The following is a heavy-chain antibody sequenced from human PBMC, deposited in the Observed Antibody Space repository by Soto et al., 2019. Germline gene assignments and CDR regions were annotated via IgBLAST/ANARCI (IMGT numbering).Heavy chain of an antibody. CDR1: GFTFSSYS. CDR3: XXXXXXXXXXXXYM. J-gene: IGHJ6*03. Sequence: EVQLVESGGGLVKPGGSLRLSCAASGFTFSSYSMNWVRQAPGKGLEWVSSISSSSSYIYYADSVKGRFTISRDNAKXXXXXXXXXXXXXXXXXXXXXXXXXXXXXXXXYM. CDR2: ISSSSSYI. V-gene: IGHV3-21*01.